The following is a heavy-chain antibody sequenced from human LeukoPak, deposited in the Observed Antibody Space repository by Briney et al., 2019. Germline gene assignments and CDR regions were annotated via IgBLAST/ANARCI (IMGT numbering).Heavy chain of an antibody. V-gene: IGHV1-2*02. CDR1: GYTFTGYY. Sequence: ASVKVSCKASGYTFTGYYMHWVRQAPGQGLEWMGWINPNSGGTNYAQKFQGRVTMTRDTSISTAYMELSRLRSDDTAVYYCARAGGSGSPYNWFDPWGQGTLVTVSS. J-gene: IGHJ5*02. CDR2: INPNSGGT. CDR3: ARAGGSGSPYNWFDP. D-gene: IGHD3-10*01.